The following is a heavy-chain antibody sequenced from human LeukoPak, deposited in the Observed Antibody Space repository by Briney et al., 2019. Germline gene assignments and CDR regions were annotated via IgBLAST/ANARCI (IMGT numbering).Heavy chain of an antibody. V-gene: IGHV1-2*02. CDR1: GYTFTGYY. CDR2: INPNSGGT. D-gene: IGHD3-16*02. CDR3: ARGGIMITFGGVIVIPDY. Sequence: ASVKVSCKASGYTFTGYYMHWVRQAPGQGLEWMGWINPNSGGTNYAQKFQGRVTMTRDTSISTAYMGLSSLRSEDTAVYYCARGGIMITFGGVIVIPDYWGQGTLVTVSS. J-gene: IGHJ4*02.